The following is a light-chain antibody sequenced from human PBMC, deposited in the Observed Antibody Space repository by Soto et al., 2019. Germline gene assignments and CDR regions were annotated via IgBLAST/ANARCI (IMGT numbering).Light chain of an antibody. CDR2: SAS. Sequence: EIVMTQSPATLSVSPGERATLSCRASQSISSELAWYQQKPGQPPRLLIYSASTRATGVPARFTGSGSGSEFTLTISGLQSEDFAVYYCQQGHNWPPTFDQGTRLEI. J-gene: IGKJ2*01. CDR3: QQGHNWPPT. CDR1: QSISSE. V-gene: IGKV3-15*01.